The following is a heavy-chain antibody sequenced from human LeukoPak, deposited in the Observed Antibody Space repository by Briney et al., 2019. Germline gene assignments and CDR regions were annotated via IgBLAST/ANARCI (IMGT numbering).Heavy chain of an antibody. J-gene: IGHJ6*02. V-gene: IGHV3-49*04. CDR1: GLTFGDYG. Sequence: PGGSLRLSCTASGLTFGDYGMSWVRQAPGKGLEWVGVIRSKPYGGTTEYAASVKGRFTISRDDSKSIAYLQMNVLKTEDTAVYYCTSGPTGYCSGGGCYSGYYNGMDVWGQGTTVTVSS. D-gene: IGHD2-15*01. CDR3: TSGPTGYCSGGGCYSGYYNGMDV. CDR2: IRSKPYGGTT.